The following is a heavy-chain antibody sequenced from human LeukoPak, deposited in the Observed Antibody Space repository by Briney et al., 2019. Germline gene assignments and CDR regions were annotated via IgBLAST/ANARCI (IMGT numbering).Heavy chain of an antibody. CDR3: ARDRYYDIRPKAFDI. D-gene: IGHD3-22*01. V-gene: IGHV4-34*01. J-gene: IGHJ3*02. CDR1: GGSFSGYY. CDR2: INHSGST. Sequence: NASETLSLTCAVYGGSFSGYYWSWIRQPPGKGLEWIGEINHSGSTNYNPSLKSRVTISVDTSKNQFSLKLSSVTAADTAVYYCARDRYYDIRPKAFDIWGQGTMVTVSS.